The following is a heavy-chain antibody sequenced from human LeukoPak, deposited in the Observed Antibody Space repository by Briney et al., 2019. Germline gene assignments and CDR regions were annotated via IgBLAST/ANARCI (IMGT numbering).Heavy chain of an antibody. J-gene: IGHJ6*03. CDR1: GGSISSYY. CDR2: IYTSGGT. CDR3: AREDSSSSNYYYYYMDV. D-gene: IGHD6-6*01. V-gene: IGHV4-4*07. Sequence: IPSENLSLTCTVSGGSISSYYWSWIRQPAGEGLEWIGRIYTSGGTNYNPSLKSRVTMSVDTSKNQFSLKLSSVAAADTAVYYRAREDSSSSNYYYYYMDVWGKGTTVTVSS.